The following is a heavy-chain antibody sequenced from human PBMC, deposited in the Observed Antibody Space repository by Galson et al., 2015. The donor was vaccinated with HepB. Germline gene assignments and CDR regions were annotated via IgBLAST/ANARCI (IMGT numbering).Heavy chain of an antibody. D-gene: IGHD6-25*01. V-gene: IGHV4-38-2*02. CDR1: GYSISSGYF. CDR2: IYHSGIT. Sequence: ETLSLTCTVSGYSISSGYFWGWIRQPPGKGLEWIGTIYHSGITYFNPSLKSRVTISVDTSKNQFSLNLNSVTAADTAVYYCARPFSGVENFDYWGQGTLVTVSS. CDR3: ARPFSGVENFDY. J-gene: IGHJ4*02.